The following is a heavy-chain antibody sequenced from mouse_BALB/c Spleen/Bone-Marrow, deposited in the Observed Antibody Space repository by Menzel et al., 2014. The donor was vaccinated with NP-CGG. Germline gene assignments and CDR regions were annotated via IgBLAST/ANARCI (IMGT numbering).Heavy chain of an antibody. J-gene: IGHJ2*01. CDR2: IYPGSGNT. Sequence: LQESGPELVKPGASVKISCKASGYTFTDYYINWVKQKPGQGLEWIGWIYPGSGNTKYNEKFKGKATLTVDTSSSTAYMQLSSLTSEDTAVCFCAREGYGNSYYFDYWGQGTTLTVSS. V-gene: IGHV1-84*02. D-gene: IGHD2-10*02. CDR3: AREGYGNSYYFDY. CDR1: GYTFTDYY.